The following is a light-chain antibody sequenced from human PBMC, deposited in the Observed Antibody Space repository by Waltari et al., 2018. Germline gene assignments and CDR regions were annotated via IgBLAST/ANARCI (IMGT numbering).Light chain of an antibody. CDR3: QPYNHWPPIT. Sequence: EIVMTQSPATLSVSPGERATLYCRASQSVSSNIAWYQQKPGQAPRLLVYDASTRATSIPASFSGSWSGTEFTLTISSLQSEDFAVYYCQPYNHWPPITFGQGTRLEIK. CDR1: QSVSSN. CDR2: DAS. J-gene: IGKJ5*01. V-gene: IGKV3-15*01.